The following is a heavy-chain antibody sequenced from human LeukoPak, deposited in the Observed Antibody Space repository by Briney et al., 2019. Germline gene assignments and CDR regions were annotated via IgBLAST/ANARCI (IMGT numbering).Heavy chain of an antibody. CDR3: ARHLTTYSYGY. Sequence: GASVKVSCTASGYTFTSYGISWVRQAPGQGLEWMGWISAYNGNTNYAQKIQGRVTMTTDTSTSTAYMELRSLRSDDTAVYYCARHLTTYSYGYWGQGTLVTVSS. J-gene: IGHJ4*02. CDR1: GYTFTSYG. V-gene: IGHV1-18*01. D-gene: IGHD5-18*01. CDR2: ISAYNGNT.